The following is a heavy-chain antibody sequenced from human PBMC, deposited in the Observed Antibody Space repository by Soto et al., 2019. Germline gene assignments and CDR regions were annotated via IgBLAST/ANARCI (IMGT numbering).Heavy chain of an antibody. J-gene: IGHJ6*02. CDR3: ATGSYGDDYYGMDV. V-gene: IGHV4-30-4*01. D-gene: IGHD4-17*01. CDR1: DGSISSGDYY. CDR2: IYYSGST. Sequence: QVQLQESGPGLVKPSQTLSLTCTVSDGSISSGDYYWSWIRQPPGKGLEWIGYIYYSGSTYYNPSPQRRGTMSVDTSNNQFSLKLSSVIAADPAVYYCATGSYGDDYYGMDVWGQGTTVTVS.